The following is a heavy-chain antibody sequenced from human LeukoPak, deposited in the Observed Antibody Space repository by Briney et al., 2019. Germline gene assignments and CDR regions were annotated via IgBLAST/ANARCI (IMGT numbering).Heavy chain of an antibody. CDR3: ARRAPSHDFDD. CDR1: GFTFSSYS. V-gene: IGHV3-21*01. CDR2: ISTTSGNI. J-gene: IGHJ4*02. Sequence: GGSLRLSCAASGFTFSSYSMNWVRQAPGKGLEWVAAISTTSGNIYYADSVKGRLTISRDNAKNSLYLQLNSPRVEDTALYYCARRAPSHDFDDWGQGNLVTVSS.